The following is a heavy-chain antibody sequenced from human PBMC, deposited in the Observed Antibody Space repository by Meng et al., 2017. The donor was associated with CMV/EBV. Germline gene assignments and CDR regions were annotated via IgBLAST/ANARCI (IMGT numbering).Heavy chain of an antibody. V-gene: IGHV3-7*01. J-gene: IGHJ4*02. D-gene: IGHD6-13*01. Sequence: GESLKISCAASGFTFSTYWMTWVRQAPGKGLEWVANIKQDGSEKYYVDSVKGRFTISRDNAKNSLYLDMNSLRAGDTAVYYCARGYNRLAASALDYWDQGVLVTVSS. CDR1: GFTFSTYW. CDR3: ARGYNRLAASALDY. CDR2: IKQDGSEK.